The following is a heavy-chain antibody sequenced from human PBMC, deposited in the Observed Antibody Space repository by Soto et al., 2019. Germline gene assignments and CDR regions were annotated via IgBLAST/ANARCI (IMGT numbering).Heavy chain of an antibody. Sequence: EVQLLESGGGLVQPGGSLRLSCAASGFTFNNYAMSWVRQAPGKGLEWVSGISGSGGSTYYADSVKGRSTISRDSSKNTLYLQMNNLRAEDTAVYYCAKDRDFWGGYYKHRGFDCWGQGTLVTVSS. CDR2: ISGSGGST. CDR1: GFTFNNYA. CDR3: AKDRDFWGGYYKHRGFDC. D-gene: IGHD3-3*01. V-gene: IGHV3-23*01. J-gene: IGHJ4*02.